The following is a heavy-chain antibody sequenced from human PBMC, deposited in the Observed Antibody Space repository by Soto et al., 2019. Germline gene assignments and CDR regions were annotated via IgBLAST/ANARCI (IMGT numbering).Heavy chain of an antibody. CDR3: TTGQVVVAAPLSAY. CDR2: IKSKTDGGTT. Sequence: EVQLVESGGGLVKPGGSLRLSCAASGFTFSNAWMSWVRQAPGKGLEWVGRIKSKTDGGTTDYAAPVKGRFTISRDDSKNTLYLQMNSLNTEDTAVYYCTTGQVVVAAPLSAYWGQGTLVTVSS. V-gene: IGHV3-15*01. CDR1: GFTFSNAW. J-gene: IGHJ4*02. D-gene: IGHD2-15*01.